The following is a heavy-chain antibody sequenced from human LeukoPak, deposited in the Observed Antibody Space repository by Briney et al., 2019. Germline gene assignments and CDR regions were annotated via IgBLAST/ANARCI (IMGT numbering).Heavy chain of an antibody. V-gene: IGHV4-59*08. CDR2: IYYSGST. J-gene: IGHJ4*02. D-gene: IGHD3-3*01. CDR1: GGSISSYY. Sequence: PSETLSLTCTVSGGSISSYYWSWIRQPPGKGLEWIGYIYYSGSTNYNPSLKSRVTISVDTSKNQFSLKLSSVTAADTAVYYCAKGEWLTNYFDSWGQGSLVTVSS. CDR3: AKGEWLTNYFDS.